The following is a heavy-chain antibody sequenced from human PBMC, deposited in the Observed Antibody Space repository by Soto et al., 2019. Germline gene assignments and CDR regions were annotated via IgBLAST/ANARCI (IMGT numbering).Heavy chain of an antibody. J-gene: IGHJ4*02. CDR3: ARDWTYGDPRFDY. CDR1: AGTFISYA. D-gene: IGHD4-17*01. CDR2: ISPIFDTA. Sequence: GASLKVSCKTSAGTFISYAISCVRQAAGQGLAWMGGISPIFDTANYAQKFHARVTITADKSTSTAYMELSSLRSEDTAVYYCARDWTYGDPRFDYWGQGXLVTVYS. V-gene: IGHV1-69*06.